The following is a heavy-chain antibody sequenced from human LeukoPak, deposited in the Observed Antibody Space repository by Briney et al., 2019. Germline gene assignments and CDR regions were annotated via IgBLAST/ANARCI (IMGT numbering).Heavy chain of an antibody. CDR2: VSGSGGRT. CDR3: AKGGAAMTDAPHGDVVTTTLDGFDV. Sequence: GGSLRLSCVASGFAFSAFAISWVRQAPGKGLEWVSLVSGSGGRTYYADSVRGRFTISRDNSKKTVFLQMDSLRAEDTAVYYCAKGGAAMTDAPHGDVVTTTLDGFDVWGQGTMVTVSS. D-gene: IGHD2-21*02. V-gene: IGHV3-23*01. CDR1: GFAFSAFA. J-gene: IGHJ3*01.